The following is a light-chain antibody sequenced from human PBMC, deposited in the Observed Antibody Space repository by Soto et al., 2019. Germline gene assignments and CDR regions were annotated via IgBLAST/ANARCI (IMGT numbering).Light chain of an antibody. Sequence: EIVLTQSPGTLSLSPGERATLSCRASQSISSSYLAWYQQKPGQAPRLLVYGASSRATGIADRFSGSGSGTDFTLTISRLEPEDFVVYYCQQYGSSRTFGQGTKVEIK. CDR1: QSISSSY. CDR2: GAS. V-gene: IGKV3-20*01. CDR3: QQYGSSRT. J-gene: IGKJ1*01.